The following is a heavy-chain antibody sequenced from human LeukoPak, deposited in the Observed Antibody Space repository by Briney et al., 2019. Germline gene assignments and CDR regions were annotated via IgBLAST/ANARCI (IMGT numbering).Heavy chain of an antibody. Sequence: GASVKVSCKVSGYTLTELSMHWVRQAPGKGLEWMGGFDPEDGETIYAQKFQGRVTMTEDTSTDTAYMELSRLRSDDTAVYYCARVSSRTGAFDIWGQGTMVTVSS. CDR2: FDPEDGET. D-gene: IGHD1/OR15-1a*01. CDR3: ARVSSRTGAFDI. CDR1: GYTLTELS. V-gene: IGHV1-24*01. J-gene: IGHJ3*02.